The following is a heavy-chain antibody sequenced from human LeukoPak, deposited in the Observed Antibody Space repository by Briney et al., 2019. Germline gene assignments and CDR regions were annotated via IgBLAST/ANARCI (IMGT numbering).Heavy chain of an antibody. V-gene: IGHV4-34*01. Sequence: PSETVSLTCVVYGGPFSGYYWSWIRQPPGKGLEWIGEINHSGSTNYNPSLKSRVTISVDTSKNQFSLKLSSVTAADTAVYYCARDAAVAGTTYWGQGTLVTVSS. CDR3: ARDAAVAGTTY. J-gene: IGHJ4*02. CDR2: INHSGST. CDR1: GGPFSGYY. D-gene: IGHD6-19*01.